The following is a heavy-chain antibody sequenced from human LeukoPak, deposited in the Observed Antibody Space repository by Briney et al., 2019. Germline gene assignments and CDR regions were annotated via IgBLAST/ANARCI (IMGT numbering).Heavy chain of an antibody. CDR2: IYHSGST. D-gene: IGHD2-15*01. CDR1: GYSISSGYY. V-gene: IGHV4-38-2*02. CDR3: ARRPNCSGGSCYAYYFDY. J-gene: IGHJ4*02. Sequence: SETLSLTCTVSGYSISSGYYWGWIRQPPGKGLEWIGSIYHSGSTYYNPSLKSRVTISVDTSKNQFSLKLSSVTAADTAVYYCARRPNCSGGSCYAYYFDYWGQGTLVTVSS.